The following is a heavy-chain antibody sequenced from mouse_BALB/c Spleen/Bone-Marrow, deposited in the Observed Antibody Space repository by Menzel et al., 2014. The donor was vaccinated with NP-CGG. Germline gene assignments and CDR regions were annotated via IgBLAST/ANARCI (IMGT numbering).Heavy chain of an antibody. D-gene: IGHD2-4*01. CDR3: ARLITRGNFDY. V-gene: IGHV5-6-5*01. CDR2: ISSGGST. Sequence: EVMLVESGGGLVKPGGSLKLSCAASGFTFSSYAMSWVRQTPEKRLEWVASISSGGSTYYPDSVKGRFTISRDNARSILYLQMSSLRSEDTAMYYCARLITRGNFDYWGQGTTLTVSS. J-gene: IGHJ2*01. CDR1: GFTFSSYA.